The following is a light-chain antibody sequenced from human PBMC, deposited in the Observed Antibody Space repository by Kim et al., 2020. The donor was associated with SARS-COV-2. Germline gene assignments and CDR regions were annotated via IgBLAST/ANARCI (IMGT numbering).Light chain of an antibody. J-gene: IGKJ2*03. Sequence: SPAERATLSCRASQSVSSSYLAWYQQRPGQAPRLLIYGASSRATDIPARFSGSGSGTDFTLTISRLEPEDFAVYYCQQYGSSPPYSFGQGTKLEI. CDR2: GAS. V-gene: IGKV3-20*01. CDR1: QSVSSSY. CDR3: QQYGSSPPYS.